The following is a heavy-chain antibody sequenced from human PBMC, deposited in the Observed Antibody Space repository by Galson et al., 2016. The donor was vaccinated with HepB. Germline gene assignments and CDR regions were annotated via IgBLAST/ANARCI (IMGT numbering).Heavy chain of an antibody. J-gene: IGHJ4*02. CDR1: GGSISTTDW. CDR2: IYYRGST. D-gene: IGHD6-13*01. V-gene: IGHV4-39*01. CDR3: ARHHSTTAAIGAFAS. Sequence: ETLSLTCAVSGGSISTTDWWSWVRQPPGKGLEWIGTIYYRGSTYYNPSLTSRVTISIDTTKNTFSLRLSSVTAAETAVYYCARHHSTTAAIGAFASWGQGALVAVSS.